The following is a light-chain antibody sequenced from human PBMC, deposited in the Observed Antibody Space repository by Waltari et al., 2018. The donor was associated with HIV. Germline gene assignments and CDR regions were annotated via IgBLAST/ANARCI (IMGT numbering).Light chain of an antibody. V-gene: IGLV2-23*02. Sequence: QSALTQPASVSGSPGQSITISCTGTPSDVGSYDLVSFYTQQPGKAPKLMIYEVYKRPSGVSNRFSGSKSGNTASLTISGLQAEDEADYYCSSYAGSSTLVVFGGGTKLTVL. CDR3: SSYAGSSTLVV. CDR1: PSDVGSYDL. J-gene: IGLJ2*01. CDR2: EVY.